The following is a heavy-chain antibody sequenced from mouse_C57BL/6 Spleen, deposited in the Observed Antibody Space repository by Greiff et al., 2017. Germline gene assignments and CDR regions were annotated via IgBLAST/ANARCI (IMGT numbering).Heavy chain of an antibody. CDR3: AREEGAYDGVAY. D-gene: IGHD2-12*01. CDR1: GYAFTNYL. V-gene: IGHV1-54*01. CDR2: INPGSGGT. Sequence: VQLQQSGAELVRPGTSVKVSCKASGYAFTNYLIEWVKQRPGQGLEWIGVINPGSGGTNYNEKFKGKATLTADKSSSAAYMQLSSLTSEDSAVYFGAREEGAYDGVAYWGQGTLVTVSA. J-gene: IGHJ3*01.